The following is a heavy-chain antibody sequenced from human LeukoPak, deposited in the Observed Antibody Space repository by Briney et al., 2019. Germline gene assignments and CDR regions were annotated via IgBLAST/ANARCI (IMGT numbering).Heavy chain of an antibody. CDR3: ARHQGIAAAGLDWYFDL. CDR2: IYYSGST. J-gene: IGHJ2*01. V-gene: IGHV4-39*01. Sequence: SETLSLTCTVSGGSISSSSYYWGWIRQPPGKGLEWIGSIYYSGSTYYNPSLKSRVTISVDTSKNQFSLKLSSVTAADTAVYYCARHQGIAAAGLDWYFDLWGRSTLVTVSS. CDR1: GGSISSSSYY. D-gene: IGHD6-13*01.